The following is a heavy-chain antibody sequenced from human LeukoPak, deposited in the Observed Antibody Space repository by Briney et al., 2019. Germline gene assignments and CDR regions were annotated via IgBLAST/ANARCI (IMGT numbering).Heavy chain of an antibody. V-gene: IGHV1-2*04. D-gene: IGHD2-2*01. CDR2: INPNSGGT. Sequence: ASVKVSCKASGYTFTGYYMHWVRQAPGQGLEWMGWINPNSGGTNYAQKFQGWVTMTRDTSISTAYMELSRLRSDDTAVYYCARSYCSSTSCFGDWFDPRGQGTLVTVSS. CDR1: GYTFTGYY. J-gene: IGHJ5*02. CDR3: ARSYCSSTSCFGDWFDP.